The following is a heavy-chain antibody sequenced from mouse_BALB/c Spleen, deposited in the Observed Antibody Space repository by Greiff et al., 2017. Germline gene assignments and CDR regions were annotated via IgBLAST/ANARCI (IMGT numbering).Heavy chain of an antibody. J-gene: IGHJ3*01. CDR3: ARLPFAY. CDR1: GFTFSSYA. Sequence: EVMLVESGGGLVKPGGSLKLSCAASGFTFSSYAMSWVRQTPEKRLEWVATISSGGSYTYYPDTVKGRFTISRDNPKNTLFLQMTSLRSEDTAMYYCARLPFAYWGQGTLVTVSA. CDR2: ISSGGSYT. V-gene: IGHV5-9-1*01.